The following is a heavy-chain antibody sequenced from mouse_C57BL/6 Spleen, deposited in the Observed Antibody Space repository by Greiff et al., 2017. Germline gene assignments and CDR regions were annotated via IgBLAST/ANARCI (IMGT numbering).Heavy chain of an antibody. CDR3: ARGSRAGY. D-gene: IGHD1-1*01. CDR1: GYTFTDYY. CDR2: INPNNGGT. Sequence: VQLQQSGPELVKPGASVKISCKASGYTFTDYYMNWVKQSHGKSLEWIGDINPNNGGTSYNQKFKGKATLTVDKSSSTAYMELRSLTSEDSAVYYCARGSRAGYWGQGTTLTVSS. J-gene: IGHJ2*01. V-gene: IGHV1-26*01.